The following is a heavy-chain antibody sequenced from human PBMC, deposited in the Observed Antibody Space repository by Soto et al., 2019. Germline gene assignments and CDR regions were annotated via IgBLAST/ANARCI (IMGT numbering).Heavy chain of an antibody. Sequence: ITLKASGPTLVKPTQTLTLTCTFSGFSLSTSGVGVGWIRQPPGQALEWLALIYWDDDKRYSPSLKSRLTITKDTSTNQVVLTMTNMDPVDTATYSCAHSLTAADYSNYEDWFDPWGEGTLVSVSS. CDR2: IYWDDDK. D-gene: IGHD4-4*01. J-gene: IGHJ5*02. CDR3: AHSLTAADYSNYEDWFDP. V-gene: IGHV2-5*02. CDR1: GFSLSTSGVG.